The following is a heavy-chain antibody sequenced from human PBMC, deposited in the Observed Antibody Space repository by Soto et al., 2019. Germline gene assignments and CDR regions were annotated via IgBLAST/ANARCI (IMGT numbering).Heavy chain of an antibody. CDR1: GFTFSRYA. J-gene: IGHJ5*01. V-gene: IGHV3-23*02. CDR3: AKDPYSSFGNWFDS. D-gene: IGHD3-22*01. CDR2: ISGSGYNI. Sequence: EAQLLESGGGMIKPGGSLRLSCAASGFTFSRYAMSWVRQAPGKGLEWVSGISGSGYNIYYGDSMEGRFTISRDNSKNTLYLQMSSLTVDDTAIYYCAKDPYSSFGNWFDSWGQGTLVTVSS.